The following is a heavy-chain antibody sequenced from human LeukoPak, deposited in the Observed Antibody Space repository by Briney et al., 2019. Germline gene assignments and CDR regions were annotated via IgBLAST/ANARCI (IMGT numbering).Heavy chain of an antibody. D-gene: IGHD3-16*01. V-gene: IGHV3-9*01. CDR3: AKALRQGAFDY. J-gene: IGHJ4*02. CDR2: ISWNSGSI. CDR1: GFTFDDYA. Sequence: PGGSLRLSCAASGFTFDDYAMHWVRQAPGRGLEWVSGISWNSGSIGYADSVKGRFTISRDNARNSLYLQMNSLRAEDTALYYCAKALRQGAFDYWGQGTLVTVSS.